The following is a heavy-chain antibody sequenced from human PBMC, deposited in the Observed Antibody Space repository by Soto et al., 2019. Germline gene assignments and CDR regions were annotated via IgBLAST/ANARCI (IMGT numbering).Heavy chain of an antibody. V-gene: IGHV3-23*01. CDR2: ISGSGGST. D-gene: IGHD2-15*01. J-gene: IGHJ4*02. Sequence: GGSLRLACVASGFTFTSYAMTWVRQAPGKGLEWVSTISGSGGSTYYADSVKGRFTISRDNSKNTLFLQMNSLRAEDTAVYFCAKQYGKYWSGGSCYSTHWGQGTLVTVS. CDR1: GFTFTSYA. CDR3: AKQYGKYWSGGSCYSTH.